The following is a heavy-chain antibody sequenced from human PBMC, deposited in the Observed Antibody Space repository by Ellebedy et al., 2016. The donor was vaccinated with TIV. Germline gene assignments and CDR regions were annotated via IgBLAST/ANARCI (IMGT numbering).Heavy chain of an antibody. CDR1: GYTFTDYY. CDR3: ARGMGITTVYYYFAMDV. V-gene: IGHV1-2*04. D-gene: IGHD3-22*01. J-gene: IGHJ6*02. CDR2: INPNIGDT. Sequence: AASVKVSCKASGYTFTDYYIHWVRQAPGQGLEWMGWINPNIGDTNYAQKFQGWVTMTWDTSISTAYMELSRLRSDDTAVYYCARGMGITTVYYYFAMDVWGHGTTVTASS.